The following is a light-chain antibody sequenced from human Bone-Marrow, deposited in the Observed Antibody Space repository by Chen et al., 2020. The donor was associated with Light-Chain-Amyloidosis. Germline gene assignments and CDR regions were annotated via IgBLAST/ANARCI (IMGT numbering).Light chain of an antibody. V-gene: IGLV3-19*01. CDR1: SLRYYP. J-gene: IGLJ2*01. Sequence: SSELTQDPAVSVTLGQTVRITCQGDSLRYYPATWYQQKPGQAPVLVISRNNNRPAGIPDRFSGSSSGDAASLTITGAQAEDEADYPCSSRDTTGNHLLFGGGTSLTVL. CDR2: RNN. CDR3: SSRDTTGNHLL.